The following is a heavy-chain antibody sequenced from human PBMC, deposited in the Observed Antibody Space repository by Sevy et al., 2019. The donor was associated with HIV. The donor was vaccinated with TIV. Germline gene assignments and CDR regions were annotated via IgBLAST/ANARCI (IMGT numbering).Heavy chain of an antibody. CDR1: GGIFKSYG. D-gene: IGHD6-19*01. Sequence: SVKVSCKASGGIFKSYGSSWVRQAPGQGLEWMGGIIPILNTVHYAQKFQGRVTITADESTKTAYMELSSLRSEDTAVSYCVRGGGNGWYYFDYWGQETLVTVSS. V-gene: IGHV1-69*13. CDR3: VRGGGNGWYYFDY. CDR2: IIPILNTV. J-gene: IGHJ4*02.